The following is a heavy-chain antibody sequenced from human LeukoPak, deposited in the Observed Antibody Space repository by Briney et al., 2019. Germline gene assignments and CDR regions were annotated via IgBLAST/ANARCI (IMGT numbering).Heavy chain of an antibody. CDR3: ARDPWGVDSSGYYYDY. CDR1: GFAFSSYS. D-gene: IGHD3-22*01. CDR2: ISSSSSYI. V-gene: IGHV3-21*01. Sequence: GGSLRLSCAASGFAFSSYSMNWVRQAPGKGLEWVSSISSSSSYIYYADSVKGRFTISRDNAKNSLYLQMNSLRAEDTAVYYRARDPWGVDSSGYYYDYWGQGTLVTVSS. J-gene: IGHJ4*02.